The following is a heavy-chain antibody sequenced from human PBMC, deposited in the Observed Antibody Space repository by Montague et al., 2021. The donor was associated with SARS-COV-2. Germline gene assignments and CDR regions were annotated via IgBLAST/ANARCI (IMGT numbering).Heavy chain of an antibody. CDR2: INHSGTT. Sequence: SETLSLTCAVFDGSFSDFYCSWFRQPAAGGLLWFVEINHSGTTYXTPSFQSRVTISVDTSKNQFSLMLNSVTAADAAVYYCASGDDNGSGYLDVWGKGTTVTVSS. J-gene: IGHJ6*03. V-gene: IGHV4-34*01. CDR1: DGSFSDFY. D-gene: IGHD1-26*01. CDR3: ASGDDNGSGYLDV.